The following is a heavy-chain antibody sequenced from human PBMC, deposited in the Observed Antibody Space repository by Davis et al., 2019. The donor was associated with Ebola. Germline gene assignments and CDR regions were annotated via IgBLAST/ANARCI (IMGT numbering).Heavy chain of an antibody. CDR1: GFSISIYG. CDR2: ISGGSDAI. CDR3: APNYDSYYANV. D-gene: IGHD4/OR15-4a*01. V-gene: IGHV3-48*04. Sequence: GESLKISCTVSGFSISIYGVNWVRQAPGQGLEWISYISGGSDAIRYADSVMGRFTVSRDNAKNSLYLHIDTLRAEDTALYYCAPNYDSYYANVWGKGTAVTVSS. J-gene: IGHJ6*03.